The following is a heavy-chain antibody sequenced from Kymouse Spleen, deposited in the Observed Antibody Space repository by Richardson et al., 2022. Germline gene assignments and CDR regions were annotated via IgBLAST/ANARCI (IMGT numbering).Heavy chain of an antibody. CDR1: GFTFSSYG. CDR2: IWYDGSNK. J-gene: IGHJ4*02. Sequence: QVQLVESGGGVVQPGRSLRLSCAASGFTFSSYGMHWVRQAPGKGLEWVAVIWYDGSNKYYADSVKGRFTISRDNSKNTLYLQMNSLRAEDTAVYYCARGYDILTGYYDYWGQGTLVTVSS. CDR3: ARGYDILTGYYDY. V-gene: IGHV3-33*01. D-gene: IGHD3-9*01.